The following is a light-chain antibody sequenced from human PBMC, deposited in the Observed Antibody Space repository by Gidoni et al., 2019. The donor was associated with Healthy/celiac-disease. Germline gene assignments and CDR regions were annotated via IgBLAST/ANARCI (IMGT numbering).Light chain of an antibody. CDR2: QDS. J-gene: IGLJ2*01. V-gene: IGLV3-1*01. CDR1: KLGDKY. Sequence: SYELTQPPSVPVSPGRTASITCPGDKLGDKYACWYQQKPGQSPVLVIYQDSKRPSGIPERFSGSNSGNTATLTISGTQAMDEADYYCQAWDSSTVVVFGGGTKLTVL. CDR3: QAWDSSTVVV.